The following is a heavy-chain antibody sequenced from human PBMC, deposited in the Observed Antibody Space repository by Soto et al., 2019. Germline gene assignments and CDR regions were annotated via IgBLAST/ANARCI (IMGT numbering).Heavy chain of an antibody. CDR2: IYPGDSDT. Sequence: PGESLKISCKGSGYSFTSYWIAWARQMPGKGLEWMGIIYPGDSDTTYSPSFQGQVTISADKSISTTYLQWSSLKASDTAMYYCARRYCSTTSCPDDGFDIWGQGTMVTV. V-gene: IGHV5-51*01. D-gene: IGHD2-2*01. CDR3: ARRYCSTTSCPDDGFDI. CDR1: GYSFTSYW. J-gene: IGHJ3*02.